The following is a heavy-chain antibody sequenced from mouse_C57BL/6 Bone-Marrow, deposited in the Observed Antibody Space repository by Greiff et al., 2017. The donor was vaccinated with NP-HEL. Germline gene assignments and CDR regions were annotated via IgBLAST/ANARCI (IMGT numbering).Heavy chain of an antibody. CDR2: ISYDGSN. V-gene: IGHV3-6*01. CDR1: GYSITSGYY. CDR3: ARDTTVVVDWYFDV. J-gene: IGHJ1*03. Sequence: EVQRVASGPGLVKPSQSLSLTCSVTGYSITSGYYWNWIRQFPGNKLEWMGYISYDGSNNYNPSLKNRISITRDTSKNQFFLKLNSVTTEDTATDYCARDTTVVVDWYFDVWGTGTTVTVSS. D-gene: IGHD1-1*01.